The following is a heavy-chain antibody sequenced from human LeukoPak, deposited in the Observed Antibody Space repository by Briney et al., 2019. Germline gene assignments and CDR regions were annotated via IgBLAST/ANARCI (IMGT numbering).Heavy chain of an antibody. CDR2: INPNSGGT. V-gene: IGHV1-2*02. CDR1: GYTFTGYY. D-gene: IGHD4-17*01. Sequence: ASVKVSCKASGYTFTGYYMHWVRQAPGQGLEWMGWINPNSGGTNYAQKFQGRVTMTRDTSIRTAYMELSRLRSDDTAVYYCARGSTGLRGRTDCWGQGTLVTVSS. J-gene: IGHJ4*02. CDR3: ARGSTGLRGRTDC.